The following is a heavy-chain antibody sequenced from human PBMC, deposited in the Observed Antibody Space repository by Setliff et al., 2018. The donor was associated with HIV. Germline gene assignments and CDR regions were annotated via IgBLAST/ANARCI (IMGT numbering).Heavy chain of an antibody. CDR2: INPNSGGT. Sequence: ASVKVSCKASGYTFTGYYMHWVRQAPGQGLEWMGWINPNSGGTNYAQKFQGRVTMTGDTSISTAYMELSSLRSDDTAVYYCARCMTMTGNWFDPWGQGTLVTVSS. V-gene: IGHV1-2*02. CDR1: GYTFTGYY. CDR3: ARCMTMTGNWFDP. J-gene: IGHJ5*02. D-gene: IGHD3-22*01.